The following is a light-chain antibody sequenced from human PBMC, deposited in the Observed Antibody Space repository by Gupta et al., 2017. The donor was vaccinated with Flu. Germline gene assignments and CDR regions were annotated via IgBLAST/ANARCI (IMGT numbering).Light chain of an antibody. V-gene: IGLV1-51*02. Sequence: QSVLTQPPSVSAAPGQKVTISCSGSSSNIGNKYVSWYQQLPGTAPPLLIVFNKKRPSGIPDRCSCGTYCASATPVTTGRQTGDEADDYCCTWGNSMRVNVVFGGGTKLTVL. CDR2: FNK. CDR1: SSNIGNKY. CDR3: CTWGNSMRVNVV. J-gene: IGLJ2*01.